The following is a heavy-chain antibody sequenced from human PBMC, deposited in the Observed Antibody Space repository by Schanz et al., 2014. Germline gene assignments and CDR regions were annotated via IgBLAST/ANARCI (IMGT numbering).Heavy chain of an antibody. CDR1: GFTFSAYA. V-gene: IGHV3-23*01. Sequence: EVQLLESGGGLVQPGGSLRLSCAASGFTFSAYAMTWVRQIPGKGLEWVSAISASGGTTYYADSVKGRFTISRDNSKSALSLQMTSLRAEDTAVYYCAKTPREYCNYDSCPNWFDSWGQGTLVTASS. CDR2: ISASGGTT. J-gene: IGHJ5*01. CDR3: AKTPREYCNYDSCPNWFDS. D-gene: IGHD2-15*01.